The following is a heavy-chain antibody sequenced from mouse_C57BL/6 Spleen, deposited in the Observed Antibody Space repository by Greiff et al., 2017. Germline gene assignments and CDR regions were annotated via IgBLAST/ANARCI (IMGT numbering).Heavy chain of an antibody. CDR2: IDPEDGET. CDR3: ALGSNYGGCAD. CDR1: GFNIKDYY. V-gene: IGHV14-2*01. D-gene: IGHD2-5*01. Sequence: EVPLQQSGAELVKPGASVKLSCTASGFNIKDYYMHWVKQRTEQGLEWIGRIDPEDGETTSAPKFQGKATITADTSSNTAYLQLSSLTAEDAAVYYCALGSNYGGCADGGQGTLVTVSA. J-gene: IGHJ3*01.